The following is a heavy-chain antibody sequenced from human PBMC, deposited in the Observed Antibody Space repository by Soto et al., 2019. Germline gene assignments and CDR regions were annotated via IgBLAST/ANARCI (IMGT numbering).Heavy chain of an antibody. Sequence: AGGSLRLSCAASGFTFCSYAMSWVRQAPGEGLEWVSALSGSGGSTYYADPVKGRFTISRDNSKNTLYLQMNSLRAEDTAVYYCAISPRPRSPPAREVWGYWGQGTLVTVSS. CDR1: GFTFCSYA. D-gene: IGHD1-26*01. CDR2: LSGSGGST. CDR3: AISPRPRSPPAREVWGY. J-gene: IGHJ4*02. V-gene: IGHV3-23*01.